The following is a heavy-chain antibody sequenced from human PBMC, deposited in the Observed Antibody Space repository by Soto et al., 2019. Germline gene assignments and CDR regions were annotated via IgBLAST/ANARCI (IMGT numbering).Heavy chain of an antibody. CDR1: GGSFSSYY. J-gene: IGHJ5*02. D-gene: IGHD6-13*01. V-gene: IGHV4-34*01. CDR2: INHSGST. CDR3: ARGVVRAAAAHGNWFDP. Sequence: KPSETLSLTCAVYGGSFSSYYWSWIRQPPGKGRKWIGEINHSGSTNYNPSLKSRVTISVNTSKNQFSLKLSSVTDAGTAVYYCARGVVRAAAAHGNWFDPWGQGTLVTVAS.